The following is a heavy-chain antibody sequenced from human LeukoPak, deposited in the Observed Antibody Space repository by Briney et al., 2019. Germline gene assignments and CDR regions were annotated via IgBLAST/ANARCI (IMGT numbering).Heavy chain of an antibody. J-gene: IGHJ4*02. V-gene: IGHV3-48*03. D-gene: IGHD2-15*01. CDR2: INNLANTI. Sequence: PGGSLRLSCAASGFTFSSYEMNWVRQAPGKGLVWVSYINNLANTIYYADSVKGRLTISRDNAKNSLYLEMSSLRDEDTAVYYCARVAGRYCSGSTCHFDYWGQGTLVTVSS. CDR3: ARVAGRYCSGSTCHFDY. CDR1: GFTFSSYE.